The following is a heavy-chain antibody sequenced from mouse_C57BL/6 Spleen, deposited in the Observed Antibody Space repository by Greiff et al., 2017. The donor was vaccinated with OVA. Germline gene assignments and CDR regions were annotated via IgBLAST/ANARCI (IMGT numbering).Heavy chain of an antibody. D-gene: IGHD2-5*01. V-gene: IGHV1-12*01. Sequence: ESGAELVRPGASVKMSCKASGYTFTSYNMHWVKQTPRQGLEWIGAIYPGNGDTSYNQKFKGKATLTVDKSSSTAYMQLSSLTSEDSAVYFCARSPTYSNYRDWYFDVWGTGTTVTVSS. CDR2: IYPGNGDT. CDR3: ARSPTYSNYRDWYFDV. J-gene: IGHJ1*03. CDR1: GYTFTSYN.